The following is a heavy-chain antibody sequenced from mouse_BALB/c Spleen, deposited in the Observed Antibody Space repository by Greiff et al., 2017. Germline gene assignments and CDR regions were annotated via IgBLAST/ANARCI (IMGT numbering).Heavy chain of an antibody. V-gene: IGHV1S22*01. J-gene: IGHJ2*01. CDR1: GYTFTSYW. CDR2: IYPGSGST. D-gene: IGHD4-1*02. CDR3: TRGGSNWDCDD. Sequence: LQQPGSELVRPGASVKLSCKASGYTFTSYWMHWVKQRPGQGLEWIGNIYPGSGSTNYDEKFKSKATLTVDTSSSTAYMQLSSLTSEDSAVYYCTRGGSNWDCDDWGQGTTLTVSS.